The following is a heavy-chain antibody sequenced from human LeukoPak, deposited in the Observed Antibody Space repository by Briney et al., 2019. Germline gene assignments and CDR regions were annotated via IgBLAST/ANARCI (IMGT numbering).Heavy chain of an antibody. CDR2: IYYSGST. V-gene: IGHV4-59*01. CDR1: GGSISSYY. CDR3: ARSFSDTAMD. J-gene: IGHJ4*02. D-gene: IGHD5-18*01. Sequence: PSETLFLTCTVSGGSISSYYWSWIRQPAGKGLEWIGYIYYSGSTNYNPSLKSRVTISVDTSKNQFSLKLSSVTAADTAVYYCARSFSDTAMDWGQGTLVTVSS.